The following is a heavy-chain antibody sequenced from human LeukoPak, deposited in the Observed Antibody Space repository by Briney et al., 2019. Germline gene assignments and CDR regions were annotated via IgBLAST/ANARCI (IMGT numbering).Heavy chain of an antibody. Sequence: GASVKVSCKASGGTFSSYAISWVRQAPGQGLEWMGGIIPIFGTANYAQKFQGRVTITADESTSTAYMELSSLRSEDTAVHYCARAADYSGSYYYYYYMDVWGKGTTVTVSS. CDR1: GGTFSSYA. CDR3: ARAADYSGSYYYYYYMDV. J-gene: IGHJ6*03. D-gene: IGHD1-26*01. V-gene: IGHV1-69*13. CDR2: IIPIFGTA.